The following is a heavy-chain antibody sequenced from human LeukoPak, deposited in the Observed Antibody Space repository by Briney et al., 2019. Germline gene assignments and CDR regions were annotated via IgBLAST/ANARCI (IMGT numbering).Heavy chain of an antibody. V-gene: IGHV3-66*01. Sequence: GGSLRLSCAASGFTLSSNYMSWVRQAPGKGLEWVSVIYSGGSTYYPESVKGRFTLFRENSKKSLYLQINSLRAEDTAVYYCARDFVPGLFDYWGQGTLVTVSS. J-gene: IGHJ4*02. CDR1: GFTLSSNY. CDR2: IYSGGST. CDR3: ARDFVPGLFDY. D-gene: IGHD1-14*01.